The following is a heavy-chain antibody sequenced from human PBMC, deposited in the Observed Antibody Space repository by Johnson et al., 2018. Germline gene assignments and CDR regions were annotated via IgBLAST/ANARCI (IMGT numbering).Heavy chain of an antibody. Sequence: EVQLVESGGGLVQPGGSLRLSCTASGFRFSYSWMSWVRQAPGKGLEWVSNINRDGRERFYVDSVRGRVTISRDNARNSVFLQMDSLRADDTATYYCVREGHGGYLDLWGRGTLVTVSS. J-gene: IGHJ2*01. CDR1: GFRFSYSW. V-gene: IGHV3-7*01. D-gene: IGHD3-10*01. CDR3: VREGHGGYLDL. CDR2: INRDGRER.